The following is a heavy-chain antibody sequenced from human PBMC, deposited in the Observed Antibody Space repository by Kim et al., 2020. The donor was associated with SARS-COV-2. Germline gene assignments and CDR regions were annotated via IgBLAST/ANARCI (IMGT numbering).Heavy chain of an antibody. D-gene: IGHD6-19*01. J-gene: IGHJ4*02. CDR3: ARDRGIAVPKYYFDY. V-gene: IGHV1-46*01. CDR2: INPSGGST. Sequence: ASVKVSCKASGYTFTSYYMHWVRQAPGQGLEWMGIINPSGGSTSYAQKFQGRVTMTRDTSTSTVYMELSSLRSEDTAVYYCARDRGIAVPKYYFDYWGQGTLVTVSS. CDR1: GYTFTSYY.